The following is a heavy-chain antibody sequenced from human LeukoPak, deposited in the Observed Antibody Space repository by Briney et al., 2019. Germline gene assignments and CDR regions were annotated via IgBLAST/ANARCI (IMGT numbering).Heavy chain of an antibody. V-gene: IGHV5-51*01. CDR2: IDPGDSDT. CDR1: GYSFSSYW. D-gene: IGHD3-10*01. Sequence: GESLKISCKGSGYSFSSYWIGWVRQMPGKGLEWMGIIDPGDSDTRYSPSFQGQVTISADKSISTAYLQWSSLEASDTAMYYCARASRDYYGSGSRYYYYYMDVWGKGTTVTISS. J-gene: IGHJ6*03. CDR3: ARASRDYYGSGSRYYYYYMDV.